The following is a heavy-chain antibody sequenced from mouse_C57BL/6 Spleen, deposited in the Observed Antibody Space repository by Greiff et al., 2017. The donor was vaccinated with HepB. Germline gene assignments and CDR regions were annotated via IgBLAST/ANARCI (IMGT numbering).Heavy chain of an antibody. V-gene: IGHV2-2*01. J-gene: IGHJ4*01. CDR3: ARNEITTVVGRDAMDY. CDR2: IWSGGST. Sequence: VKLMESGPGLVQPSQSLSITCTVSGFSLTSYGVHWVRQSPGKGLEWLGVIWSGGSTDYNAAFISRLSISKDNSKSQVFFKMNSLQADDTAIYYCARNEITTVVGRDAMDYWGQGTSVTVSS. D-gene: IGHD1-1*01. CDR1: GFSLTSYG.